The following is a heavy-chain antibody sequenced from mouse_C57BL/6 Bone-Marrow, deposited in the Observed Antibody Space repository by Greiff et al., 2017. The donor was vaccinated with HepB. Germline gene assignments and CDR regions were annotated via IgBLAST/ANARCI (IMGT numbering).Heavy chain of an antibody. V-gene: IGHV2-5*01. J-gene: IGHJ2*01. CDR1: GFSLTSYG. CDR3: AKGGGTGTPFDY. D-gene: IGHD4-1*01. CDR2: IWRGGST. Sequence: VKLVESGPGLVQPSQSLSITCTVSGFSLTSYGVHWVRQSPGKGLEWLGVIWRGGSTDYNAAFMSRLSITKDNSKSQVFFKMNSLQADDTAIYYCAKGGGTGTPFDYWGQGTTLTVSS.